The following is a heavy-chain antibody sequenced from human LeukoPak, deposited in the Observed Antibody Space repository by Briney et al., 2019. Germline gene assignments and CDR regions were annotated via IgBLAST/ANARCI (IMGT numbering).Heavy chain of an antibody. V-gene: IGHV3-15*01. J-gene: IGHJ5*01. CDR3: TTDRGVAQLPLFDS. CDR2: IKGKPDGGTI. D-gene: IGHD3-10*01. CDR1: GFIFRNAW. Sequence: GGSLRLSCGASGFIFRNAWMGWVRQAPGKGLEWVGHIKGKPDGGTIGYNAPVKGRFSISRDDSKDTVYLQMNSLKIEDTAVYYCTTDRGVAQLPLFDSWGQGTPVTVSS.